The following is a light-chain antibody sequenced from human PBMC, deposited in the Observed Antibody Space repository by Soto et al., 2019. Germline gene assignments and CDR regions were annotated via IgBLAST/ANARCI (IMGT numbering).Light chain of an antibody. J-gene: IGLJ1*01. CDR1: SSDFGSYNL. Sequence: QSVLTQPASVSGSPGQSITISCTGTSSDFGSYNLVSWYQQHPGKAPKLMIYEGSKRPSGVSNRFSGSKSGNTASLTIFGLQAEDEADYYCCSYAGSSTPYVFGTGTKVTVL. CDR3: CSYAGSSTPYV. CDR2: EGS. V-gene: IGLV2-23*01.